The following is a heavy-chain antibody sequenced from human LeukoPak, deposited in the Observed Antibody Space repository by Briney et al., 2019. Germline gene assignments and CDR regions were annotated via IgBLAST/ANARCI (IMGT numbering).Heavy chain of an antibody. CDR3: AKVLSRVVSWFDP. V-gene: IGHV3-30-3*01. J-gene: IGHJ5*02. CDR2: ISYDGSKK. Sequence: QPGGSLRLSCAASGFTFSNYVIHWVRQAPGKGLEWVAVISYDGSKKYYADSVKGRFTISRDNARKSLHLQMNSLRAEDTAVYYCAKVLSRVVSWFDPWGQGTLVTVSS. D-gene: IGHD2-15*01. CDR1: GFTFSNYV.